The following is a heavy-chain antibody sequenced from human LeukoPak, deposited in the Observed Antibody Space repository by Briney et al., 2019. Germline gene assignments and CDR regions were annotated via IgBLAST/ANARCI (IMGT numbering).Heavy chain of an antibody. J-gene: IGHJ4*02. V-gene: IGHV3-53*05. Sequence: GGSLRLSCAASGFTVRNSYMSWVRQTPGKGLQWVSVIYADGSTYYADSVKGRFTISRDNSKNTLYLQMSSLRAEDTAVYYCVARPSHSSGYWEFDYWGQGTLVTVSS. CDR3: VARPSHSSGYWEFDY. CDR1: GFTVRNSY. D-gene: IGHD3-22*01. CDR2: IYADGST.